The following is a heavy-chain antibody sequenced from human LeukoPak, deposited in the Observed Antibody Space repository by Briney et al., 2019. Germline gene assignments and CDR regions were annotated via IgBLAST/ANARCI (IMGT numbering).Heavy chain of an antibody. V-gene: IGHV4-59*12. D-gene: IGHD6-13*01. CDR2: VYYSGST. CDR3: ASLSSYYFDY. J-gene: IGHJ4*02. CDR1: GDSISNYY. Sequence: SETLSLTCTVSGDSISNYYWSWIRQPPGKGLEWIGYVYYSGSTNYNPSLKSRVTISVDTSKNQFSLKLSSVTAADTAVYYCASLSSYYFDYWGQGTLVSVSS.